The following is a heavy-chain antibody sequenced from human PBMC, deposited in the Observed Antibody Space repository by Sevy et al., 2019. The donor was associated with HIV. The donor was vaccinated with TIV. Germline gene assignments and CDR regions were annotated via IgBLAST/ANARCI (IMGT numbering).Heavy chain of an antibody. CDR3: AATATHLDY. J-gene: IGHJ4*02. CDR2: IWYEGSTT. Sequence: GGSLRLSCAASGFTFSSFGMHWVRQAPGKGLEWVAVIWYEGSTTYYADSVGGRLTISRDSSNNTLYLQMNSLRADDTAVYYCAATATHLDYWGQGTLVTVSS. D-gene: IGHD1-26*01. CDR1: GFTFSSFG. V-gene: IGHV3-33*01.